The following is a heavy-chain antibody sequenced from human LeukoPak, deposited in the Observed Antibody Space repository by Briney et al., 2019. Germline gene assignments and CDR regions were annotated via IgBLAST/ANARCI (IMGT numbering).Heavy chain of an antibody. Sequence: GGSLRLSCAASGFTFSSYSMNWVRQAPGKGLEWVSSISSSSSYIYYADSVKGRFTISRDNAKNSLYLQMNSLRAEDTAMYYCARVGNWNYEDYWGQGTLVTLSS. V-gene: IGHV3-21*01. J-gene: IGHJ4*02. CDR1: GFTFSSYS. CDR2: ISSSSSYI. CDR3: ARVGNWNYEDY. D-gene: IGHD1-7*01.